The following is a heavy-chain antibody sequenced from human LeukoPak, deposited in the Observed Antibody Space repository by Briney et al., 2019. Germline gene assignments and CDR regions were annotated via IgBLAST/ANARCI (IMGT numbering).Heavy chain of an antibody. J-gene: IGHJ3*02. CDR2: IYPGDSDT. Sequence: GESLQISCKGSGYSFTSYWIAWVRQMPGKGLEWMGIIYPGDSDTRHSPSFQGQVTISVDKSISTAYLQWSSLKASDTAMYYCASAGDSSDYYYFSAFDIWGQGTMVTVSS. CDR3: ASAGDSSDYYYFSAFDI. CDR1: GYSFTSYW. V-gene: IGHV5-51*01. D-gene: IGHD3-22*01.